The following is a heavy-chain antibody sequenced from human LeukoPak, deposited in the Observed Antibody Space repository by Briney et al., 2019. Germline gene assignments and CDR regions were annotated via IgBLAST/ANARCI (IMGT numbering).Heavy chain of an antibody. Sequence: ASVKVSCKASGYTFTSYYMHWVRQAPGQGLEWMGIINPSGGSTSYAQKFQGRVTMTGDTSTSTVYMELSSLRSEDTAVYYCARSSGFDYYDSSGYYQVAFDIWGQGTMVTVSS. CDR2: INPSGGST. CDR1: GYTFTSYY. CDR3: ARSSGFDYYDSSGYYQVAFDI. J-gene: IGHJ3*02. D-gene: IGHD3-22*01. V-gene: IGHV1-46*01.